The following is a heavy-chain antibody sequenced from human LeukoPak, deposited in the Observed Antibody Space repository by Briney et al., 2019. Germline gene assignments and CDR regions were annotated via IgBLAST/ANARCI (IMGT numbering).Heavy chain of an antibody. Sequence: ASVKVSCKDSGYTFTSYAMHWVRQAPGQRLEWMGWINAGNGNTKYSQKFQGRVTITRDTSASTAYMELSSLRSEDTAVYYCARDHYYGSGSYYNFWFDPWGQGTLVTVSS. V-gene: IGHV1-3*01. CDR3: ARDHYYGSGSYYNFWFDP. CDR1: GYTFTSYA. CDR2: INAGNGNT. J-gene: IGHJ5*02. D-gene: IGHD3-10*01.